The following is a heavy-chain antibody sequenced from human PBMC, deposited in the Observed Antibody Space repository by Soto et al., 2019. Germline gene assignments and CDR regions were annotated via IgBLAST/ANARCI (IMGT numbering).Heavy chain of an antibody. D-gene: IGHD2-2*02. Sequence: PSETLSLTCTVPGGSISSYYWSWIRQPPGKGLEWIGYIYYSGSTNYNPSLKSRVTISVDTSKNQFSLKLSSVTAADTAVYYCARDRHCSSTSCYTEGWFDPWGQGTLVTVSS. V-gene: IGHV4-59*01. J-gene: IGHJ5*02. CDR1: GGSISSYY. CDR3: ARDRHCSSTSCYTEGWFDP. CDR2: IYYSGST.